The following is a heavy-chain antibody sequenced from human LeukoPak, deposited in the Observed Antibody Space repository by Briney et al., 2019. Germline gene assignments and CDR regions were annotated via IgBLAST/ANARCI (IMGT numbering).Heavy chain of an antibody. J-gene: IGHJ4*02. V-gene: IGHV1-2*02. D-gene: IGHD6-13*01. CDR2: TNPNSGGT. CDR3: ARGVGSSWTCDY. CDR1: GYTFTAYY. Sequence: EASVKVSRKASGYTFTAYYMHWVRQAPGQGLEWMGWTNPNSGGTNYAQKFQGRVTMTRDTSISTAYMELSRVRSDDTAVYYCARGVGSSWTCDYWGQGTLVTVSS.